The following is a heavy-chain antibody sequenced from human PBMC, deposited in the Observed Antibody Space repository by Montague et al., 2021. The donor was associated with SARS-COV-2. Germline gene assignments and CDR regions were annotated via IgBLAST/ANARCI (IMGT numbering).Heavy chain of an antibody. D-gene: IGHD4-17*01. Sequence: SETLSLTCAVYGASISSRSWWSWVRQSPGKGLEWIQDVYHTGSTNYNASLASRISLSVDNSNNQFSLKLTSVTAADTAVYFCAKGVGGEYGDDGKIRDVSGFDVWGQGTLVTVSS. CDR1: GASISSRSW. V-gene: IGHV4-4*02. J-gene: IGHJ5*02. CDR2: VYHTGST. CDR3: AKGVGGEYGDDGKIRDVSGFDV.